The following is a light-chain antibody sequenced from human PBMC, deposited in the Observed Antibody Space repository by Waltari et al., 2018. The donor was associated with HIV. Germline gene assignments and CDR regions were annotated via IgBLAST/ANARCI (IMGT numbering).Light chain of an antibody. V-gene: IGKV3-15*01. CDR1: QTVNSN. Sequence: EIVMTQSPATLSVSLGDRATLSCRASQTVNSNLAWYQQKPGQAPRLLIYGATTRATGIPARFSGSGSGTEFTLTVSSLQSEDFAVYYCQQYNNWPPLFGQGTRLDIK. CDR2: GAT. J-gene: IGKJ5*01. CDR3: QQYNNWPPL.